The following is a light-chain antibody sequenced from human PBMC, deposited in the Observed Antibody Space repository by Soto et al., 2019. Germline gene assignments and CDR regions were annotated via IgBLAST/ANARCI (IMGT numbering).Light chain of an antibody. CDR2: KAS. J-gene: IGKJ1*01. V-gene: IGKV1-5*03. CDR3: QHYNSYSEA. CDR1: QSISPW. Sequence: DIQMTQSPSTLSASVGDRVTITCRASQSISPWSAWYQQKPGTAPKLLIYKASSLESGVPSRFSGSGSGTEFTLTISSLQPDDFATYYCQHYNSYSEAFGQGTK.